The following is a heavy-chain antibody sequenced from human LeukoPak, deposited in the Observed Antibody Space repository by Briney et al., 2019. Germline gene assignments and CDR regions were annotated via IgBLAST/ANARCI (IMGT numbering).Heavy chain of an antibody. CDR1: GFTFSSYT. Sequence: GGSLRLSCAASGFTFSSYTMNWVRQALGQGLEWVSTISDPHSGSQTHYADSVKGRFTISRDNSKNTLYLQMNSLRAEDTAVYYSARAPYCSGGSCQGLYWGQGTLVTVSS. J-gene: IGHJ4*02. CDR3: ARAPYCSGGSCQGLY. CDR2: ISDPHSGSQT. V-gene: IGHV3-23*01. D-gene: IGHD2-15*01.